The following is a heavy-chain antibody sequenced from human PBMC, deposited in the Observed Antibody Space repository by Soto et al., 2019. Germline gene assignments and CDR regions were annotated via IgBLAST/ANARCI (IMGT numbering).Heavy chain of an antibody. Sequence: QAHLVQSGPEVKRPGASMKVSCKASGYTFTSNGISWVRQAPGQGLEWMGWISPNNGDTIYAQKFLGRLTMTTDTSTSTAYMELRSLSSDDTAVYYCAREDCVSTSCYLADYWGQGTLVTVSS. V-gene: IGHV1-18*01. J-gene: IGHJ4*02. CDR3: AREDCVSTSCYLADY. CDR2: ISPNNGDT. CDR1: GYTFTSNG. D-gene: IGHD2-2*01.